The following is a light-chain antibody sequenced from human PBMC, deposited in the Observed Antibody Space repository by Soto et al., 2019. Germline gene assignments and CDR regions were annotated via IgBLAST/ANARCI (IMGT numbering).Light chain of an antibody. J-gene: IGKJ3*01. V-gene: IGKV1-17*01. Sequence: DTQMTQSPSSLSASVGDRVTITCRASQDIRHDLGWYQQKPGKAPKRLIYTASSLQSGVPSRFSGSGSGTEFTLTISSLQPEDFATYFCLQHNSYPLTFGHGTKVDIK. CDR1: QDIRHD. CDR2: TAS. CDR3: LQHNSYPLT.